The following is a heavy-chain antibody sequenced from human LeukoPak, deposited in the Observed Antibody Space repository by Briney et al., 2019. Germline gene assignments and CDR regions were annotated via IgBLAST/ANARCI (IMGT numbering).Heavy chain of an antibody. J-gene: IGHJ4*02. V-gene: IGHV4-34*01. Sequence: SETLPLTCAVYGGSFSGYYWSWIRQPPGKGLEWIGEINHSGSTNYNPSLKSRVTISVDTSKNQFSLKLSSVTAADTAVYYCANSLRFLEWLPIHWGQGTLVTVSS. CDR3: ANSLRFLEWLPIH. CDR2: INHSGST. CDR1: GGSFSGYY. D-gene: IGHD3-3*01.